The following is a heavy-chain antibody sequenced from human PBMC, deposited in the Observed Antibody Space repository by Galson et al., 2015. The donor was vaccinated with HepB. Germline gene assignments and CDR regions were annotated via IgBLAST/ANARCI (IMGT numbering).Heavy chain of an antibody. D-gene: IGHD2-21*02. CDR2: ISDYGGAT. V-gene: IGHV3-23*01. J-gene: IGHJ4*02. CDR1: GFTFNNFA. Sequence: SLRLSCAASGFTFNNFAMTWVRQAPGKGLEWVSVISDYGGATYYADSVKGRFTISRDNTKNTLYLQMDSLRAEDTAVYYCAKGQVTSTDNVRDPDNWGQRTLVTVSS. CDR3: AKGQVTSTDNVRDPDN.